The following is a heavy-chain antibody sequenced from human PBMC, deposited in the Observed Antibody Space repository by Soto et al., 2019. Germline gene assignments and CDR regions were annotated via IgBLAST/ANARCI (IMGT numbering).Heavy chain of an antibody. V-gene: IGHV3-21*01. D-gene: IGHD2-2*01. CDR1: GFTFSSYS. CDR3: ARDSFCSSTSCYEGSFDY. Sequence: GGSLRLSCAASGFTFSSYSMNWVRQAPGKGLEWVSSISSSSSYIYYADSVKGRFTISRENAKNSLYLQMNSLRAEDTAVYYCARDSFCSSTSCYEGSFDYWGQGTLVTVSS. CDR2: ISSSSSYI. J-gene: IGHJ4*02.